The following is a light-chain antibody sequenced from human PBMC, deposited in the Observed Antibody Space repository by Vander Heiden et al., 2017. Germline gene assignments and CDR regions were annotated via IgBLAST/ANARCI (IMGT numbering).Light chain of an antibody. V-gene: IGKV3-20*01. CDR2: DTS. CDR3: QQYGSSPT. Sequence: ILLTQSPGTLSLSPGERATLSCRASQIVNNGDLTWYQQKPGQAPRLLIYDTSSRATGIPDRFSGSGSGTDFTLTISRLEPEDFAVYYCQQYGSSPTFGQGTRLEIK. J-gene: IGKJ5*01. CDR1: QIVNNGD.